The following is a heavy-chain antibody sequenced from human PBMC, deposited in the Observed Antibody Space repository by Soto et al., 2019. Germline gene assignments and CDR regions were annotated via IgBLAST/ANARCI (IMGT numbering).Heavy chain of an antibody. CDR2: IYYSGST. Sequence: PPRTLSLTCTGSGCSIISYYWSWIRPPPGKGLEWIGYIYYSGSTNYNPSLKSRVTISVDTSKNQFSLKLSSVTAADTAVYYCARAGAVAGSPLYYYYGMDVWGQGTTVTV. J-gene: IGHJ6*02. D-gene: IGHD6-19*01. CDR1: GCSIISYY. V-gene: IGHV4-59*01. CDR3: ARAGAVAGSPLYYYYGMDV.